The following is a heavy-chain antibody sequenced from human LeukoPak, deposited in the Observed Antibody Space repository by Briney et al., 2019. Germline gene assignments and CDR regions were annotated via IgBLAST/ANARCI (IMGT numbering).Heavy chain of an antibody. CDR2: ISSSGSTI. V-gene: IGHV3-11*04. D-gene: IGHD2-2*01. Sequence: RPGGSLRLSCAASGFTFSDYYMSWIRQAPGKGLEWVSYISSSGSTIYYADSVKGRFIISRDNSRTTLHLQMNSLRAEDTAVYHCAKDLPAAYFHYWGQGTLVTVSS. CDR3: AKDLPAAYFHY. J-gene: IGHJ4*02. CDR1: GFTFSDYY.